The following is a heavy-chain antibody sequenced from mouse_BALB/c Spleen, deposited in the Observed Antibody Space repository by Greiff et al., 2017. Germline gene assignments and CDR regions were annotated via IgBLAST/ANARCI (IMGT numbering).Heavy chain of an antibody. Sequence: EVMLVESGGGLVQPGGSMKLSCVASGFTFSSYWMSWVRQSPEKGLEWVAEIRLKSDNYATHYAESVKGKFTISRDDSKSRLYLQMNSLRAEDTGIYYCTREYYAMDYWGQGTSVTVSS. J-gene: IGHJ4*01. V-gene: IGHV6-6*02. CDR2: IRLKSDNYAT. CDR3: TREYYAMDY. CDR1: GFTFSSYW.